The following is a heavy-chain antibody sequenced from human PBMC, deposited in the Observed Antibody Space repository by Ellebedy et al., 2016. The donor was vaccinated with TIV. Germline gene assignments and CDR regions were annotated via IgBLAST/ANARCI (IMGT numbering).Heavy chain of an antibody. J-gene: IGHJ4*02. CDR2: IWYDGNNK. CDR1: GFTFSSYA. Sequence: GESLKISXAASGFTFSSYAMSWVRQAPGKGLEWVAVIWYDGNNKYYADSVKGRFTISRDNSKNTLYLQLNSLRAEDTAVYYCARGRNYGSGTYYSYYFDYWGQGTLVTVSS. CDR3: ARGRNYGSGTYYSYYFDY. V-gene: IGHV3-33*08. D-gene: IGHD3-10*01.